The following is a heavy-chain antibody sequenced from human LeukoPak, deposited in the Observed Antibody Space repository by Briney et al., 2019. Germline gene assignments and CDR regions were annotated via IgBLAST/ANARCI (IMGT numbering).Heavy chain of an antibody. Sequence: GGSLRLSCEASGFTFSNYWTRWVRQAPGKGLEWVANIKQDGSEKNYVDPVKGRFTISRDNAKNAQYLQMNSLRAEDTAVYYCAREGVPYAGDYWGQGTLVTVSS. J-gene: IGHJ4*02. D-gene: IGHD3-10*01. CDR2: IKQDGSEK. CDR1: GFTFSNYW. V-gene: IGHV3-7*01. CDR3: AREGVPYAGDY.